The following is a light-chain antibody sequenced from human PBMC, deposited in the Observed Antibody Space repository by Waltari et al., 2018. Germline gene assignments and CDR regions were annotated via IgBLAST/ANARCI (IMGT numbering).Light chain of an antibody. CDR2: DTS. CDR1: QSVMTY. V-gene: IGKV3-11*01. CDR3: QTRSSWPWT. Sequence: DIVLTQSSVTLSLSPAERATLSSRDSQSVMTYLAWYKHKPGHAPRLLIYDTSSRATRIPDRFSRTGSGTDFYFTVAGLEREDFAVYYCQTRSSWPWTFGPGTKV. J-gene: IGKJ1*01.